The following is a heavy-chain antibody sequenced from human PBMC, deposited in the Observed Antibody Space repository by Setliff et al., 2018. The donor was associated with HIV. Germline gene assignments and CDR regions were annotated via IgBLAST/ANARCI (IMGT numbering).Heavy chain of an antibody. Sequence: SETLSLTCTVSRDSINGHWWSWIRQPPGKGLEWTGSIHYSGITHHNPSLKSRLTMSVDTSKNQVSLKLTSVTAADTAVYYCARYKCINFACVGFDIWGQGTVVTV. CDR2: IHYSGIT. CDR3: ARYKCINFACVGFDI. CDR1: RDSINGHW. J-gene: IGHJ3*02. D-gene: IGHD3-9*01. V-gene: IGHV4-59*11.